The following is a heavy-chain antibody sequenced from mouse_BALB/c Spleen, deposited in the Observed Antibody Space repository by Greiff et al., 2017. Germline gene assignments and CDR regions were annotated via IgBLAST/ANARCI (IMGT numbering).Heavy chain of an antibody. J-gene: IGHJ1*01. Sequence: SGPELVKPGASVKISCKASGYSFTGYNMNWVKQSNGKSLEWIGNIDPYYGGTSYNQKFKGKATLTVDKSSSTAYMQLKSLTSEDSAVYYCARSIYYYGSSYDWYFDVWGAGTTVTVSS. CDR1: GYSFTGYN. CDR3: ARSIYYYGSSYDWYFDV. V-gene: IGHV1-39*01. CDR2: IDPYYGGT. D-gene: IGHD1-1*01.